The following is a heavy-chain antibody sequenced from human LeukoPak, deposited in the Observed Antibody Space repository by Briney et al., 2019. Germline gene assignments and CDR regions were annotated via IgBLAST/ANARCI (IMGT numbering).Heavy chain of an antibody. CDR1: GFTFSSYS. CDR2: ISSSSSYI. CDR3: AGDYYWLEYCSDGVCQDTFDI. J-gene: IGHJ3*02. D-gene: IGHD2-8*01. Sequence: GGSLRLSCAASGFTFSSYSMYWVRQAPGKGLEWVSSISSSSSYIYYADSVKGRFTISRDNAKNSLYLQMNSLRAEDTAVYYCAGDYYWLEYCSDGVCQDTFDIWGQGTMVSVSS. V-gene: IGHV3-21*01.